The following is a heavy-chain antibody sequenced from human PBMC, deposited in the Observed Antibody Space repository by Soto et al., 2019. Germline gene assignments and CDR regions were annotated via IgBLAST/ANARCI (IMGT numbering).Heavy chain of an antibody. J-gene: IGHJ6*02. Sequence: SETLSLTGTVTGGSMTSGDQYWTWIRHRPGEGLEWFGYINHRGSLYYNPSLKSRVSMSVDTSKNQFSLNLSSVTAADTAVYYCARELPQRQGRNMDVWGQGTTVTAP. CDR3: ARELPQRQGRNMDV. D-gene: IGHD1-1*01. V-gene: IGHV4-31*03. CDR2: INHRGSL. CDR1: GGSMTSGDQY.